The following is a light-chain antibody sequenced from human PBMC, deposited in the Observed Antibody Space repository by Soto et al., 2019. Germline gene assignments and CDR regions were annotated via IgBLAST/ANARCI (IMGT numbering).Light chain of an antibody. V-gene: IGLV2-14*01. CDR2: EVS. CDR1: SSDVGGYNF. Sequence: QSALTQHASVSGSPGQSITISCTGTSSDVGGYNFVSWYQQHPGRAPKLLIYEVSRRPSGVSNRFSGSKSGDTASLTISGLQAEDEADYYCYSYRGYYTRVFGTGTKVTVL. CDR3: YSYRGYYTRV. J-gene: IGLJ1*01.